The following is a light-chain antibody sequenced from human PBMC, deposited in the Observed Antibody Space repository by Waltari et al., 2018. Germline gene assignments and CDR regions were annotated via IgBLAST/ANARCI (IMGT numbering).Light chain of an antibody. J-gene: IGLJ2*01. CDR1: SSDVGAYNY. Sequence: QSALTQPASVSGSPGQSITISCPGTSSDVGAYNYVPWYQQHPGKAPKLMMFDVSIRPSGVSNRFSGSKSGNTASLTISGLQAEDEADYYCSSYISSSTLELFGGGTSLTVL. V-gene: IGLV2-14*03. CDR2: DVS. CDR3: SSYISSSTLEL.